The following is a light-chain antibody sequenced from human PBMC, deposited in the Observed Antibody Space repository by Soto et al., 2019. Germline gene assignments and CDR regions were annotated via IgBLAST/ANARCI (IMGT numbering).Light chain of an antibody. CDR3: QQHSSYPLT. Sequence: DIHMTQSPSTLSASVGDRVTITCRASQSISSWLAWYQQKAGKAPKLLIYKASGLESGVPPRFSGSGSGTEFTLTISSLQPDDFATYYCQQHSSYPLTFGPGTKVDIK. CDR1: QSISSW. V-gene: IGKV1-5*03. CDR2: KAS. J-gene: IGKJ3*01.